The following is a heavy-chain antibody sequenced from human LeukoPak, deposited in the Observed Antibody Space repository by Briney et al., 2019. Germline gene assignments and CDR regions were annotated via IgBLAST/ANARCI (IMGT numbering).Heavy chain of an antibody. Sequence: PGGSLRFSCSASRFSVSSFDSTRDRQAPGKGLEWVSVINPSGGSTYYADSVKGRFTISRDNSENTLFLQLKGLRAEDTAVYYCTKVSPLKYAGNPFALYVWGQGTLVTVSS. D-gene: IGHD2-2*01. CDR2: INPSGGST. CDR3: TKVSPLKYAGNPFALYV. V-gene: IGHV3-23*01. J-gene: IGHJ3*01. CDR1: RFSVSSFD.